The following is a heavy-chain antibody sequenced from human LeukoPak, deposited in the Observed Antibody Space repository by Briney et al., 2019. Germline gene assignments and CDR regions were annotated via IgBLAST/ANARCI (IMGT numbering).Heavy chain of an antibody. V-gene: IGHV3-30*04. CDR1: GFTFSSSA. CDR3: ARPGAAAGPRWYHDL. CDR2: ISFDGTNK. J-gene: IGHJ2*01. Sequence: PGGSLRLSCAASGFTFSSSAMHWVRQAPGKGLEWVAVISFDGTNKYYAGSVKGRFSISRDNSRNTLYLQMNSLRAEDTAVYYCARPGAAAGPRWYHDLWGRGTLVSVSS. D-gene: IGHD6-13*01.